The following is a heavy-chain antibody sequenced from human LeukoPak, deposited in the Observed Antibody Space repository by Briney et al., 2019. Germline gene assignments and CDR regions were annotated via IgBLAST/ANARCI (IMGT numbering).Heavy chain of an antibody. CDR2: ISGSGGST. CDR3: AKVYSSGWYVGWFDP. D-gene: IGHD6-19*01. J-gene: IGHJ5*02. V-gene: IGHV3-23*01. Sequence: GGSLRLSCAASGFTFSSYAMSWVRQAPGKGLEWVSAISGSGGSTYYADSVKGRFTISRDNSMNTLYLQMNSLRAEDTAVYYCAKVYSSGWYVGWFDPWGQGTLVTVSS. CDR1: GFTFSSYA.